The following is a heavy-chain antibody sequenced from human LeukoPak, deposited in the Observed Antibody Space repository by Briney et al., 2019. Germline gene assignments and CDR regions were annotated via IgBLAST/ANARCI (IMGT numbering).Heavy chain of an antibody. CDR1: GFTFDDYT. D-gene: IGHD6-13*01. CDR2: ISWDGGST. J-gene: IGHJ4*02. CDR3: AKGLPLYSSSWSTLFDY. V-gene: IGHV3-43*01. Sequence: SGGSLRLSCAASGFTFDDYTMHWVRQAPGKGLEWVSLISWDGGSTYYADSVKGRFTISRDNSKNSLYLQMNSLRTEDTALYYCAKGLPLYSSSWSTLFDYWGQGTLVTVSS.